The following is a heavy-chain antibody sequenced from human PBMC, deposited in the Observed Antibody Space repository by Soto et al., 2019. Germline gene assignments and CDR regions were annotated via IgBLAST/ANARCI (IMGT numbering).Heavy chain of an antibody. Sequence: SETLSLTCTVPGGSISSYYWSWIRQPPGKGLEWIGYIYYSGSTNYNPSLKSRVTISVDTSKNQFSLKLSSVTAADTAVYYCARMVASWFDPWGQGTLVTVSS. V-gene: IGHV4-59*01. CDR2: IYYSGST. D-gene: IGHD2-15*01. CDR3: ARMVASWFDP. CDR1: GGSISSYY. J-gene: IGHJ5*02.